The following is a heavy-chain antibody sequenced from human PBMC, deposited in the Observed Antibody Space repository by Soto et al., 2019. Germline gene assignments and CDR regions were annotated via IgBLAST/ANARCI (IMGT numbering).Heavy chain of an antibody. CDR1: SGSITTANW. CDR3: ARRGGGVVLAATTPFDY. V-gene: IGHV4-4*02. Sequence: QVPLQESGPRLVRPSGTLSLTCTVSSGSITTANWWSWVRQPPGRGLGWIGEIYHSGSTNYNLSLKSRVTLSVDKPKNQFSLRLSSVTAADTAMYYCARRGGGVVLAATTPFDYWGQGTLVTVSS. CDR2: IYHSGST. D-gene: IGHD2-15*01. J-gene: IGHJ4*02.